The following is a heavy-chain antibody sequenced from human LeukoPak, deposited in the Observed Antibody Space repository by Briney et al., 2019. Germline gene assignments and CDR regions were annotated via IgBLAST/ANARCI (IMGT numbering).Heavy chain of an antibody. D-gene: IGHD5-18*01. CDR3: ARGYPAFYFAS. CDR1: VDTVSSNTAA. CDR2: TFYRSKWYY. V-gene: IGHV6-1*01. Sequence: SQTLSLTCAISVDTVSSNTAAWNWIRQSPSRGLESLGRTFYRSKWYYEYAPSVSSRIAINPDTSRNHFSLQLTSVSPEDTAVYYCARGYPAFYFASWGQGTLVTVSS. J-gene: IGHJ4*02.